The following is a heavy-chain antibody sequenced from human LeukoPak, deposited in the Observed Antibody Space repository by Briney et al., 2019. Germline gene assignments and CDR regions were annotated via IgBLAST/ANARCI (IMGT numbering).Heavy chain of an antibody. CDR2: ISYDGSNK. J-gene: IGHJ4*02. V-gene: IGHV3-30*04. Sequence: PGRSLRLSCAPSGFTFSSYAMHWVRQAPGKGLEWVSVISYDGSNKYYADSVKGRFTISRDNSKNTLYLQMNSLRAEDTAVYYCARDEAYCGGDCYSFFDYWGQGTLVTVSS. D-gene: IGHD2-21*02. CDR3: ARDEAYCGGDCYSFFDY. CDR1: GFTFSSYA.